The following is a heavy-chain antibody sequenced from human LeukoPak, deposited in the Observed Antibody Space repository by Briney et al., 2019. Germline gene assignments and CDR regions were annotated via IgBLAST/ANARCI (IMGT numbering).Heavy chain of an antibody. Sequence: ASVKVSCKASGYTFTSYGISWVRQAPGQGLEWMGWISAYNGNTNYAQKLQGRVTMTTDTSTSTAYMELRSLRSDDTAVYYCARSSGMATDEGYFDYWGQGTLVTVSS. CDR3: ARSSGMATDEGYFDY. D-gene: IGHD5-24*01. CDR2: ISAYNGNT. V-gene: IGHV1-18*01. CDR1: GYTFTSYG. J-gene: IGHJ4*02.